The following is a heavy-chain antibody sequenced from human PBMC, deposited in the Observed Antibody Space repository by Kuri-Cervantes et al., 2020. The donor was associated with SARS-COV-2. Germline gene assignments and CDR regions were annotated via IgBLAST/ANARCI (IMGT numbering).Heavy chain of an antibody. CDR1: GFTFSNAW. CDR2: IKSKTDGGTT. J-gene: IGHJ4*02. V-gene: IGHV3-15*07. CDR3: TRRDGYKLGVFDY. D-gene: IGHD5-24*01. Sequence: LSLTCAASGFTFSNAWMNWVRQAPGKGLEWVGRIKSKTDGGTTDYAAPVKGRFTISRDDSKSIAYLQMNSLKTEDTAVYYCTRRDGYKLGVFDYWGQGTLVTVSS.